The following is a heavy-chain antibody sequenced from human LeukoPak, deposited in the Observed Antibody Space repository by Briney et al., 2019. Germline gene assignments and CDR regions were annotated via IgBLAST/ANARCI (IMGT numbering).Heavy chain of an antibody. D-gene: IGHD3-3*01. Sequence: SETLSLTCTVSGGSISSYYGSWIRQPPGKGLEWIGYIYYSGSTNYNPSLKSRVTISVDTSKNQLSLKLSSVTAADTAVYYCARAGLTIFGVVKNWFDPWGQGTLVTVSS. CDR2: IYYSGST. CDR3: ARAGLTIFGVVKNWFDP. J-gene: IGHJ5*02. V-gene: IGHV4-59*01. CDR1: GGSISSYY.